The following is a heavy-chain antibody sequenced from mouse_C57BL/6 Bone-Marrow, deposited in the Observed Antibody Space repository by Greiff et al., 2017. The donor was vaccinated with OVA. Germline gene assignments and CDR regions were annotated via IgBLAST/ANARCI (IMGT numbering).Heavy chain of an antibody. V-gene: IGHV1-81*01. D-gene: IGHD1-1*01. J-gene: IGHJ4*01. CDR3: ARPYGSSLYYAMDY. CDR1: GYTFTSYG. CDR2: IYPRSGNT. Sequence: VQLQQSGAELARPGASVKLSCKASGYTFTSYGISWVKQRTGQGLEWIGEIYPRSGNTYYNEKFKGKATLTADKSSSTAYMELRSLTSEDSAVYFCARPYGSSLYYAMDYWGQGTSVTVSS.